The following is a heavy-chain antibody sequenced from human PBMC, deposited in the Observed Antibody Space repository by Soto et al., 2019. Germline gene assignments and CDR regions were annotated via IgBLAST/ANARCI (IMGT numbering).Heavy chain of an antibody. CDR2: VYYTGTT. J-gene: IGHJ5*02. D-gene: IGHD3-22*01. V-gene: IGHV4-59*08. Sequence: QVQLQESGPGLVKPSETLSLTCTFSGGSIDSYYWTWIRQPPGKGLEWIGYVYYTGTTTYSPSLKRGVITSVRTSMNHISLKLSSVTAADAAFDYCARLGGYYQSLDTWGQGTLVTVSS. CDR1: GGSIDSYY. CDR3: ARLGGYYQSLDT.